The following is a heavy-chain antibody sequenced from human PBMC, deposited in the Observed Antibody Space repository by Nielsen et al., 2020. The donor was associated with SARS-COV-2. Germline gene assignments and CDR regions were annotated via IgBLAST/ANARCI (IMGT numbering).Heavy chain of an antibody. CDR2: IKQDGSEK. D-gene: IGHD2-2*01. CDR3: AREMNLIMPFDY. J-gene: IGHJ4*02. Sequence: GESLKISCAASGFTFSSYWMTWVRQAPGKGLEWVANIKQDGSEKYYVDSVKGRFTISRDNAKNSLYLQMNSLRAEDTAVYYRAREMNLIMPFDYWGQGTLVTVSS. CDR1: GFTFSSYW. V-gene: IGHV3-7*03.